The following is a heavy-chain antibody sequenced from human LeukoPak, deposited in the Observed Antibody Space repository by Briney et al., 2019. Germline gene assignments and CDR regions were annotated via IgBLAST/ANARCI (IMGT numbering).Heavy chain of an antibody. J-gene: IGHJ4*02. CDR3: AKGRFYGSGNSATDY. CDR1: GFTLSSYA. D-gene: IGHD3-10*01. V-gene: IGHV3-23*01. CDR2: VSGSRGSS. Sequence: GGSLRLSCAASGFTLSSYAMSWVRPDPGEGPGLVSAVSGSRGSSYYADSVKGRFTISRDNSKNTLYLQMNSLRAEDTAIYYCAKGRFYGSGNSATDYWGQGTLVTVYS.